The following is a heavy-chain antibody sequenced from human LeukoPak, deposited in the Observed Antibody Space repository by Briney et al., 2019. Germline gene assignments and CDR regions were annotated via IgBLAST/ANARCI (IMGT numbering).Heavy chain of an antibody. V-gene: IGHV1-69*04. Sequence: ASVTVSCKASGGTFISYAISWVRQAPGQGLEWMGRIIPILGIANYAQKFQGRVTITADKSTSTAYMELSSLRSEDTAVYYCAREYRCELPDYWGQGTLVTVSS. CDR2: IIPILGIA. D-gene: IGHD1-26*01. J-gene: IGHJ4*02. CDR1: GGTFISYA. CDR3: AREYRCELPDY.